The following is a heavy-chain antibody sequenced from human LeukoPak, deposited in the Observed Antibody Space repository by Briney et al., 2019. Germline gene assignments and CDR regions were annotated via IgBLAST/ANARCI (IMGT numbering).Heavy chain of an antibody. CDR2: IKPDGSGK. CDR3: SSQPAVIDLDF. J-gene: IGHJ4*02. D-gene: IGHD2/OR15-2a*01. V-gene: IGHV3-7*01. CDR1: GFSFSSYW. Sequence: GGSLRLSCAASGFSFSSYWMTWVRQVPGKGLEWVANIKPDGSGKHYVDSVKGRFTISRDNTKSSLYLQMDSLRVEDTAVYYCSSQPAVIDLDFWGQGALVTVSS.